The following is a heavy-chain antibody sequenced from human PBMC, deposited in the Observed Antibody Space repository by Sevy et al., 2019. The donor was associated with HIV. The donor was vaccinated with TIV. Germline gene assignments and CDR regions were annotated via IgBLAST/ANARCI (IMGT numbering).Heavy chain of an antibody. CDR1: GFAFYDYS. V-gene: IGHV3-23*01. Sequence: GGSLRLSCAASGFAFYDYSMSWIRQAPWKGLEWVATLSFGRGNINYEDSVKGRFTISRDNSKNSFYLQMDNLRVEDTALYYCAREGCTRPHDYWGQGTRVTVSS. D-gene: IGHD2-8*01. CDR2: LSFGRGNI. J-gene: IGHJ4*02. CDR3: AREGCTRPHDY.